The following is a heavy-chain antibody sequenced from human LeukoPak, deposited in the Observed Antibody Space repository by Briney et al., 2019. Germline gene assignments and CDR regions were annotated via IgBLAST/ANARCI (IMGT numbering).Heavy chain of an antibody. CDR1: GYTFTSYG. J-gene: IGHJ5*02. D-gene: IGHD3-10*01. CDR2: ISAYNGNT. CDR3: ARVETNTMVRGIINWFDP. Sequence: GASVKVSCKASGYTFTSYGISWVRQAPGQGLEWMGWISAYNGNTNYAQKLQGRVTMTTDTSTSTAYMELRSLRSDDTAVYYCARVETNTMVRGIINWFDPWGQGTLVTVSS. V-gene: IGHV1-18*01.